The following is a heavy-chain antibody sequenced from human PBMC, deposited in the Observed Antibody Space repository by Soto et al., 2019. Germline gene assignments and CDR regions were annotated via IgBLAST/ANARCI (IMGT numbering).Heavy chain of an antibody. CDR2: VYYSGST. CDR1: GASISTTSYY. D-gene: IGHD5-18*01. V-gene: IGHV4-39*01. Sequence: SETLSLTCNVSGASISTTSYYWAWIRQSPGKGLAWIATVYYSGSTYYNPSLRSRVTISVDTSKNQFSLKLTSVTAADTAVYYCACILSGAYSYGFYYYGMDVWGQGTTVTV. J-gene: IGHJ6*02. CDR3: ACILSGAYSYGFYYYGMDV.